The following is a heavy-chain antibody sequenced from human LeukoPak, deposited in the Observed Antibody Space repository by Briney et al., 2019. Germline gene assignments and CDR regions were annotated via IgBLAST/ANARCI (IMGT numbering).Heavy chain of an antibody. J-gene: IGHJ4*02. CDR3: ARFHDYGGNRYFDY. D-gene: IGHD4-23*01. V-gene: IGHV4-59*01. Sequence: SETLSLTCTVSSGSISSYYWSWIRQPPGKGLEWIGYIYYSGNTNYNPSLKSRVTISIDTSKNQVSLKLSSVTAADTAVYYCARFHDYGGNRYFDYWGQGTLVTVSS. CDR1: SGSISSYY. CDR2: IYYSGNT.